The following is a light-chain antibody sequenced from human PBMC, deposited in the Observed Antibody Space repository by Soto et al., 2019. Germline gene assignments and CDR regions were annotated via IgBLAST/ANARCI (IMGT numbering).Light chain of an antibody. CDR3: SSYAGRNNPLYV. CDR1: STDHYGSNY. Sequence: QSALTQPPSASGSPGQSVTISCTGTSTDHYGSNYVSWYQQHPGKVPKLIIYEVTQRPSGVPDRFSGSKSGNTASLTVSGLQAEDEADYYCSSYAGRNNPLYVFGTGTKLTVL. V-gene: IGLV2-8*01. J-gene: IGLJ1*01. CDR2: EVT.